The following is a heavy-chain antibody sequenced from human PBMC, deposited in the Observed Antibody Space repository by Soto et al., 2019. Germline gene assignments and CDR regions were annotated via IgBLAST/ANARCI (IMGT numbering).Heavy chain of an antibody. D-gene: IGHD3-10*01. CDR2: ISAVNGDT. CDR1: GFSIKNYG. V-gene: IGHV1-18*01. Sequence: QAQLVQSATEVKRPGASVKVSCKASGFSIKNYGITWVRLAPGQGLEWMGWISAVNGDTIFAQKFQGRVSMTTDTATSTAYMELRGLKSDDTALYYCARDGGSGVLTAFDVWGHGTMVAVS. J-gene: IGHJ3*01. CDR3: ARDGGSGVLTAFDV.